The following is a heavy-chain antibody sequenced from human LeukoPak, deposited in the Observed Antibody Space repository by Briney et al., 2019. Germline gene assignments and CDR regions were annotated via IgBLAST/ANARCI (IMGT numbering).Heavy chain of an antibody. J-gene: IGHJ6*04. CDR3: ATDLDKTGGTDV. V-gene: IGHV1-24*01. D-gene: IGHD1-14*01. Sequence: VKVSCKVSGDSLSELSIHWVRQAPGRGLEWMGGFDPADDERIYAQKFQGRVTTTEDKYTAIVYMELSSLTSEDTAVYYCATDLDKTGGTDVWGKGTTVIVSS. CDR1: GDSLSELS. CDR2: FDPADDER.